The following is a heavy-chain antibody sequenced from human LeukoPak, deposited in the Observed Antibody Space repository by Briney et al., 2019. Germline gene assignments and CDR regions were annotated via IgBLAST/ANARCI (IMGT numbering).Heavy chain of an antibody. J-gene: IGHJ4*02. CDR3: ARRSDYDSSGYYYPFDY. D-gene: IGHD3-22*01. Sequence: ASVKVSCKASGYTFTGYYMHWVRQAPGQGLEWMGWINPNSGGTNYAQKFQGRVTMIRDTSISTAYMELSRLRYDDTAVYYCARRSDYDSSGYYYPFDYWGQGTLVTVSS. V-gene: IGHV1-2*02. CDR2: INPNSGGT. CDR1: GYTFTGYY.